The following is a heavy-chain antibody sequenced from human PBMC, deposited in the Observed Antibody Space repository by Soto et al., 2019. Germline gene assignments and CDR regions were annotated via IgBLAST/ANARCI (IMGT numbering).Heavy chain of an antibody. J-gene: IGHJ4*02. CDR2: IYYSGST. CDR3: ARTGSGSYGDHFDY. CDR1: GGSISIYY. V-gene: IGHV4-59*01. Sequence: PSETLSLTCTVSGGSISIYYWSWIRQPPGKGLEWIGYIYYSGSTNYNPSLKSRVTISVDTSKNQFSLKLSSVTAADTAVYYCARTGSGSYGDHFDYWGQGTLVTVSS. D-gene: IGHD1-26*01.